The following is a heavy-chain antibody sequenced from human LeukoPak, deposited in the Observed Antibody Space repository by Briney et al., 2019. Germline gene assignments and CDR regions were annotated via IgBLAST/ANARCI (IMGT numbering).Heavy chain of an antibody. V-gene: IGHV3-23*01. CDR3: ARATDGELDAFDI. CDR2: ISGSGGST. D-gene: IGHD2/OR15-2a*01. Sequence: PGGSLRLSCAASGFTFSSYAMSWVRQAPGKGLEWVSAISGSGGSTYYADSVKGRFTISRDNSKNTLYLQMNSLRAEDTAVYYCARATDGELDAFDIWGQGTMVTVSS. CDR1: GFTFSSYA. J-gene: IGHJ3*02.